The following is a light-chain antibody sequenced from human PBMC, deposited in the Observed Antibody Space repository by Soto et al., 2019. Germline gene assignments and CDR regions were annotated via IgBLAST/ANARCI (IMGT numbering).Light chain of an antibody. Sequence: VLTQSPGTLSLSPGERATLSCRASQTVRNNYLAWYQQKPGQAPRLLIYGASTRATGIPARFSGSGSGTEFTLTISSLQSVDFAVYSCQQYNNWPWTFGQGTKVDIK. CDR1: QTVRNN. CDR3: QQYNNWPWT. V-gene: IGKV3-15*01. J-gene: IGKJ1*01. CDR2: GAS.